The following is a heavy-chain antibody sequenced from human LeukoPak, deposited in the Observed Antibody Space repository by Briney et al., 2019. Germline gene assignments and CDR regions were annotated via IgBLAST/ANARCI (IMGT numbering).Heavy chain of an antibody. Sequence: PGGSLRLSCAASGFTFSSHDMNWVRQAPGKGLEWVSYISTSSSSIYDADSVKGRLTISRDNAKNSLYLQINSLRDEDTAVYYCARSFDFWGQGTLVTVSS. CDR2: ISTSSSSI. CDR3: ARSFDF. CDR1: GFTFSSHD. V-gene: IGHV3-48*02. J-gene: IGHJ4*02.